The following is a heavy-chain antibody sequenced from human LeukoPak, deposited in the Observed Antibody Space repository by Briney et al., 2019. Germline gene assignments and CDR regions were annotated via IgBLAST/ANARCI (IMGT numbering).Heavy chain of an antibody. J-gene: IGHJ4*02. V-gene: IGHV1-46*01. CDR2: ISPSGAST. CDR3: ARSYSYGSSLDY. D-gene: IGHD5-18*01. Sequence: GASVKVSCKASGGTFSSYAISWVRQAPGQGLEWMGIISPSGASTSYAQKFQGRVTMTRDTSTNTVYMELSSLRSEDTAVYYCARSYSYGSSLDYWGQGTLVTVSS. CDR1: GGTFSSYA.